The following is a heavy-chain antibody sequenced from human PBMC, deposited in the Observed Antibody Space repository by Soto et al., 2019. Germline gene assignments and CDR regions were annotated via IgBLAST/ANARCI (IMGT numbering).Heavy chain of an antibody. V-gene: IGHV4-59*01. J-gene: IGHJ5*02. CDR3: ARDAFGVDNWFDP. D-gene: IGHD3-3*01. CDR1: GGSISSYY. Sequence: QVQLQESGPGLVKPSETLSLTCTVSGGSISSYYWSWIRQPPGKGLEWIGYIYYSGSTNYNPSLKCRVTISVDTSKNQFSLKLRSVTAAEPAVYYCARDAFGVDNWFDPWGQGTLVTVSS. CDR2: IYYSGST.